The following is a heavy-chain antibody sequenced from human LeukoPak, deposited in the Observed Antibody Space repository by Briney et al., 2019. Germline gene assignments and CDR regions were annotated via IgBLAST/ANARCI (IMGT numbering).Heavy chain of an antibody. D-gene: IGHD4-17*01. J-gene: IGHJ4*02. Sequence: SETLSLTCTVSGGSVSTYYWSWIRKPAGKGLEWIGRVYTSGSTNYNPSLKSRVTMSVDTSKNQLSLKLSSVTAAATAVYYCATSGHDYGDHGWGQGTLVTVSS. V-gene: IGHV4-4*07. CDR1: GGSVSTYY. CDR2: VYTSGST. CDR3: ATSGHDYGDHG.